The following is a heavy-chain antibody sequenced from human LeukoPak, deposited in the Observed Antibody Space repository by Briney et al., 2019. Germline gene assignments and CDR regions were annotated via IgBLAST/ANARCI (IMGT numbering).Heavy chain of an antibody. J-gene: IGHJ3*02. D-gene: IGHD2-2*01. Sequence: GGSLRLSCAASGFTFSDYYMSWIRQAPGKGLEWVSYISSSGSTIYYADSVKGRFTISRDNAKNSLHLQMNSLRAEDTAVYYCARDLEYCSSTSCPNDAFDIWGQGAMVTVSS. CDR3: ARDLEYCSSTSCPNDAFDI. V-gene: IGHV3-11*01. CDR2: ISSSGSTI. CDR1: GFTFSDYY.